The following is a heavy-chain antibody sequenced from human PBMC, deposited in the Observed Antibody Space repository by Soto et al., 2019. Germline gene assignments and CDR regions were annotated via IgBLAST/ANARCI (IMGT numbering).Heavy chain of an antibody. CDR2: IKQDGSEK. Sequence: PGGSLRLSCAASGFTFSSYWMSWVRQAPGKGLEWVANIKQDGSEKYYVDPVKGRFTISRDNAKNSLYLQMNSLRAEDTAVYYCARESRVATSPAGYWGQGTLVTVSS. D-gene: IGHD5-12*01. CDR1: GFTFSSYW. V-gene: IGHV3-7*01. J-gene: IGHJ4*02. CDR3: ARESRVATSPAGY.